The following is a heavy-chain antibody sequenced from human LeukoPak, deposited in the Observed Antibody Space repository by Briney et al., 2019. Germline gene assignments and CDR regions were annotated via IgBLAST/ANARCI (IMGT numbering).Heavy chain of an antibody. CDR2: IYYSGST. V-gene: IGHV4-39*01. J-gene: IGHJ5*02. CDR1: GAFISNSDYY. Sequence: TSETLSLTCTVSGAFISNSDYYWGWIRQPPGKGLEWIGNIYYSGSTYYNSSLKSRVIISVDTSKNQFPLKLSSLTAADTAVYYCASLLNGGVAHWFDPWGQGTLVTASS. D-gene: IGHD7-27*01. CDR3: ASLLNGGVAHWFDP.